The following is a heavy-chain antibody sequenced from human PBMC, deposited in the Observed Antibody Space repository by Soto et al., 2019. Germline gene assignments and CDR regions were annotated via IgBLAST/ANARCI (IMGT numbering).Heavy chain of an antibody. CDR2: IIPIFGTT. Sequence: SVKVSCKASGGTFGSDAITWVRQAPGQGLEWVGRIIPIFGTTNYAQNLQGRVTISADKSTLTSYMELHSLTSDDTALYYCARDRTDSGYYTNWLDPWGQGTQVPVSS. CDR1: GGTFGSDA. CDR3: ARDRTDSGYYTNWLDP. V-gene: IGHV1-69*06. J-gene: IGHJ5*02. D-gene: IGHD3-22*01.